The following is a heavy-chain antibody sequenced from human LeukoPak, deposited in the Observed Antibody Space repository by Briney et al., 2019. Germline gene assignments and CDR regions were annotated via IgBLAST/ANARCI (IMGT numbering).Heavy chain of an antibody. CDR3: ARTYYYDSSGRDDY. V-gene: IGHV4-34*01. CDR1: GGSFSGYY. Sequence: SETLSLTCAVYGGSFSGYYWSWIRQPPGKGLEWIGEINHSGSTNYNPSLKSRVTISVDTSKNQFSLKLSSVTAADTAVYYCARTYYYDSSGRDDYWGQGTLVTVSS. D-gene: IGHD3-22*01. CDR2: INHSGST. J-gene: IGHJ4*02.